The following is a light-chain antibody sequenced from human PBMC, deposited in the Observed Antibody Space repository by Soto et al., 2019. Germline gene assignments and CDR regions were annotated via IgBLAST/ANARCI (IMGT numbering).Light chain of an antibody. Sequence: DIQMTQSPSSLSASVGDRVTITCRTSQSINTYLNWYQQKPGKAPKLLIYGASSLQSGVPLRFSGSGSGTDFTLTIPTLQPEDFATYYCQESYSFLWGTCGQGTKGEIK. V-gene: IGKV1-39*01. CDR3: QESYSFLWGT. CDR2: GAS. J-gene: IGKJ1*01. CDR1: QSINTY.